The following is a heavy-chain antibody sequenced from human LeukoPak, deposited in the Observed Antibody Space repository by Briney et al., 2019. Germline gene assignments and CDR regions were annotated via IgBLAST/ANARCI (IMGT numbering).Heavy chain of an antibody. CDR1: GFTFSSYW. Sequence: GGSLRLSCAASGFTFSSYWMSWVRQAPGKGLERVANIKQDGSEKYYVDSVKGRFTISRDNAKNSLYLQMNSLRAEDTAVYYCARGGYYDYAWGSYPIDGYFDYWGQGTLVTVSS. CDR2: IKQDGSEK. CDR3: ARGGYYDYAWGSYPIDGYFDY. D-gene: IGHD3-16*02. J-gene: IGHJ4*02. V-gene: IGHV3-7*01.